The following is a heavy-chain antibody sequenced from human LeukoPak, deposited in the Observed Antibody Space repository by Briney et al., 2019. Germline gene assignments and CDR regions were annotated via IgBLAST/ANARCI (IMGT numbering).Heavy chain of an antibody. V-gene: IGHV3-30*18. J-gene: IGHJ4*02. Sequence: GGPLRLSCAASGFTFSSYGMHWVRQAPGKGLEWVAVISYDGSNKYYADSVKGRFTISRDNSKNTLYLQMNSLRAEDTAVYYCAKDKVGATTGGCYFDYWGQGTLVTVSS. D-gene: IGHD1-26*01. CDR3: AKDKVGATTGGCYFDY. CDR2: ISYDGSNK. CDR1: GFTFSSYG.